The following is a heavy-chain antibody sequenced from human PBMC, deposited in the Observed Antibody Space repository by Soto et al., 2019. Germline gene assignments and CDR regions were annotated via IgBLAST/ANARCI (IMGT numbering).Heavy chain of an antibody. V-gene: IGHV4-59*01. CDR2: IYYSGST. CDR1: GGPISSYY. D-gene: IGHD3-9*01. J-gene: IGHJ4*02. Sequence: SETLSLTCTVSGGPISSYYWSWIRQPPGKGLEWIGYIYYSGSTNYNPSLKSRVTISVDTSKNQFSLKLSSVTAADTAVYYCARGRGLQYFDRRGTCYFDYWGQGTLVTVSS. CDR3: ARGRGLQYFDRRGTCYFDY.